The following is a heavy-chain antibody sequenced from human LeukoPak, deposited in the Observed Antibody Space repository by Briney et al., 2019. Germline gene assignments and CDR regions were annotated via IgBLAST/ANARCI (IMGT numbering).Heavy chain of an antibody. D-gene: IGHD4-17*01. Sequence: SETLSLTCTVSGGSISSSSYYWGWIRQPPGKGLEWIGSIYYSGSTYYNPSLKSRVTISVDTSKNQFSLKLSSVTAADTAVYYCARLGDYGFVWFDPWGQGTLVTVSS. CDR1: GGSISSSSYY. CDR3: ARLGDYGFVWFDP. V-gene: IGHV4-39*01. J-gene: IGHJ5*02. CDR2: IYYSGST.